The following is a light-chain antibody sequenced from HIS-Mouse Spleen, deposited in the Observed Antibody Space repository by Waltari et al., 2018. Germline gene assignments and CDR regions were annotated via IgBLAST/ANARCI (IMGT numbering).Light chain of an antibody. CDR1: QGVLYSSNNKIS. CDR2: WAS. V-gene: IGKV4-1*01. Sequence: DIVMTQSPDSLAVSLGERATINCKSSQGVLYSSNNKISLAWDQQKPGQTPKLLIYWASTRESGVPDRFSGSGSGTDFTLTISSLQAEDVAVYYCQQYYSTPPTFGQGTKLEIK. CDR3: QQYYSTPPT. J-gene: IGKJ2*01.